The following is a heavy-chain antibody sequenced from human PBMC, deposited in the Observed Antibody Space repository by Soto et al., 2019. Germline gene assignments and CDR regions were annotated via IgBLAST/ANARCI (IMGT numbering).Heavy chain of an antibody. CDR2: ISGSDGST. V-gene: IGHV3-23*01. CDR3: AKDLQFSGWLSAQTFDY. D-gene: IGHD6-19*01. CDR1: GFTFNSHA. J-gene: IGHJ4*02. Sequence: EVQLLESGGGLVQPGGSLRLSCAVSGFTFNSHAMSWVRQAPVKGLECVSTISGSDGSTNYADSVKGRFTISRDKSKSTLYLQMTSLRAKDTAVYYCAKDLQFSGWLSAQTFDYWGQGTQVTVSS.